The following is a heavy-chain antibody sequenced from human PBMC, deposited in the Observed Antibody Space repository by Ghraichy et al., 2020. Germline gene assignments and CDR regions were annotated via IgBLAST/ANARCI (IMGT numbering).Heavy chain of an antibody. J-gene: IGHJ4*02. CDR2: ISSDGNKK. CDR1: GFSFNGYA. CDR3: ARDTVDDRSAYYYFY. D-gene: IGHD3-22*01. V-gene: IGHV3-30*04. Sequence: GGSLRLSCAASGFSFNGYAMHWVRQAPGEGLEWVAVISSDGNKKYYADSVKGRFTISRDNSKNTLYLEMNSLRTEDTAMYYCARDTVDDRSAYYYFYWGQGTLVTVSS.